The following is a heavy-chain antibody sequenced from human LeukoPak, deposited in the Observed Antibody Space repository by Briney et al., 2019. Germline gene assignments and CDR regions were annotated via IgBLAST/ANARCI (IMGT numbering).Heavy chain of an antibody. D-gene: IGHD3-10*01. J-gene: IGHJ4*02. CDR3: ARGGVLLLWFGESYYFDY. CDR1: GYTFTSYY. CDR2: INPSGGST. Sequence: GASVKVSCKASGYTFTSYYMHWVRQAPGQGLEWMGIINPSGGSTSYAQKFQGRVTMTRDMSTSTVYMELSSLRSEDTAVYYCARGGVLLLWFGESYYFDYWGQGTLVTVSS. V-gene: IGHV1-46*01.